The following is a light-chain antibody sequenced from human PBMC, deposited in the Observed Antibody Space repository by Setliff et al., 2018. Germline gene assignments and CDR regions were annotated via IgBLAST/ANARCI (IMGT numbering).Light chain of an antibody. V-gene: IGLV2-8*01. CDR3: SSYASSSITYV. J-gene: IGLJ1*01. CDR1: SSDVGGYKY. Sequence: QSALTQPPSASGSPGQSVTISCTGTSSDVGGYKYVSWFQQHPGKAPKLMIYEVTKRPSGVPDRFSGSKSGNTASLTVSGLQAEDEADYYCSSYASSSITYVFGSGTKVTVL. CDR2: EVT.